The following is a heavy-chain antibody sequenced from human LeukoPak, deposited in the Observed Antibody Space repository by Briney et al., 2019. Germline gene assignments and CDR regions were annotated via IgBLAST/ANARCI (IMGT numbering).Heavy chain of an antibody. J-gene: IGHJ4*02. CDR2: ISYTGGTT. CDR3: VQRGDAYNV. CDR1: GFTFSSYS. Sequence: GGSLRLSCSASGFTFSSYSMHWVRQAPGKGLEYVSAISYTGGTTYYADSVKVRVTISIDDSKNTLYLQMSSQRAEDTAVYYCVQRGDAYNVWGQGTMVTVSS. V-gene: IGHV3-64D*06. D-gene: IGHD5-24*01.